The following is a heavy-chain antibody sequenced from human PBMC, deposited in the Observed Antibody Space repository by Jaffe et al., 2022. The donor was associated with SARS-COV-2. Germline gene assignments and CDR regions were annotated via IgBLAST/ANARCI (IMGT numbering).Heavy chain of an antibody. CDR2: VSTAFEGGTT. D-gene: IGHD4-17*01. Sequence: EAQLVESGGGLVKPGGSLRLSCVGSGFTFSDTWMSWFRQAPGKGPEWVGRVSTAFEGGTTFHAAPVKGRFTISRDDSKNTLYLQMGSLRIEDTAVYFCTTGTVKTDSDYWGQGTLVTVSS. V-gene: IGHV3-15*05. J-gene: IGHJ4*02. CDR1: GFTFSDTW. CDR3: TTGTVKTDSDY.